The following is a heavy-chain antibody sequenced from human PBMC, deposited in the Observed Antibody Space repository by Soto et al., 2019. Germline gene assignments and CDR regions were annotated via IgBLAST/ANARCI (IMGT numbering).Heavy chain of an antibody. CDR3: ARDTVPIVGATVFDY. CDR2: ISYDGSNK. V-gene: IGHV3-30-3*01. D-gene: IGHD1-26*01. Sequence: QVQLVESGGGVVQPGRSLRLSCAASGFTFSSYAMHWVRQAPGKGRGWVAVISYDGSNKYYADSVKGRFTISRDNSKNTLYLQMNSLRAEDTAVYYCARDTVPIVGATVFDYWGQGTLVTVSS. J-gene: IGHJ4*02. CDR1: GFTFSSYA.